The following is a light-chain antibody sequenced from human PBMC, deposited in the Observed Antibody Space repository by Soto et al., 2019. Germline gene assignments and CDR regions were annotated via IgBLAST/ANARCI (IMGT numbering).Light chain of an antibody. CDR2: EVS. Sequence: QSALTQPASVSGSPGQSITISCTGTRTDVGSFLVSWYQQYPGKAPKLIIYEVSKRPSGVSNRFSGSKSGNTASLTISGLQAEDEADYYCSSYRSGDTYVFGIGTKLTVL. CDR3: SSYRSGDTYV. J-gene: IGLJ1*01. CDR1: RTDVGSFL. V-gene: IGLV2-14*02.